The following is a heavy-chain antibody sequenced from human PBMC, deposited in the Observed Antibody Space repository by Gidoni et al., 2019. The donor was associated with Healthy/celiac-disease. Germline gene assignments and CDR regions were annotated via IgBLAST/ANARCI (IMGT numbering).Heavy chain of an antibody. J-gene: IGHJ4*02. CDR3: ARYIAARVWDEYYFDY. CDR1: GFTSLRYS. CDR2: ISSSSSYI. Sequence: EVQLVESGGGLVKPGGSLRLAWSASGFTSLRYSMNWVRQAPGKGLEWVSSISSSSSYIYYADSVKGRFTISRDNAKNSLYLQMNSLRAEDTAVYYCARYIAARVWDEYYFDYWGQGTLVTVSS. D-gene: IGHD6-6*01. V-gene: IGHV3-21*01.